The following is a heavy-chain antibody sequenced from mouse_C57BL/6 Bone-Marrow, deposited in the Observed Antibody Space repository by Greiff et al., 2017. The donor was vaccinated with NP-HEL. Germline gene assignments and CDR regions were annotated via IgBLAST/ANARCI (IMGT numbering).Heavy chain of an antibody. CDR2: INPSSGYT. V-gene: IGHV1-7*01. J-gene: IGHJ4*01. D-gene: IGHD1-1*02. CDR3: AREGLLYYYAMDY. Sequence: VQLQQSGAELAKPGASVKLSCKASGYTFTSYWMHWVKQRPGQGLEWIGYINPSSGYTKYNQKFKDKATLTADKSSSTAYMQLSILTYEDAAVYYCAREGLLYYYAMDYWGQGTSVTVSS. CDR1: GYTFTSYW.